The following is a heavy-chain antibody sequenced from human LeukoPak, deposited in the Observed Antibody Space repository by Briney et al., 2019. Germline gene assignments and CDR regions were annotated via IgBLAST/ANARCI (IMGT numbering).Heavy chain of an antibody. V-gene: IGHV4-59*08. CDR3: AISGGGDDGMDV. CDR1: GDSVSGHY. Sequence: SEALSLTCTVSGDSVSGHYWSWIRQTPGKGLEWIGYVSYSGGTNYNPSLKRRVSISLDTSKNQFSLKLSSVTAADTAVYYCAISGGGDDGMDVWGQGTTVTVSS. D-gene: IGHD2-21*02. CDR2: VSYSGGT. J-gene: IGHJ6*02.